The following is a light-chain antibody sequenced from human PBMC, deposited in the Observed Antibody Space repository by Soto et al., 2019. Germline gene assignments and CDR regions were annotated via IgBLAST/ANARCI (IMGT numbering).Light chain of an antibody. J-gene: IGKJ4*01. CDR3: WYYGGPPPLT. Sequence: EVVLTQSPGTLSLSPGERATLSCRASQSVSSAYLAWYQQKPGQAPSLLIYGASSRAAGIPDRLSGSGSGAEFTLTISSLPHPDFAVYYCWYYGGPPPLTFGGGTKVEI. V-gene: IGKV3-20*01. CDR2: GAS. CDR1: QSVSSAY.